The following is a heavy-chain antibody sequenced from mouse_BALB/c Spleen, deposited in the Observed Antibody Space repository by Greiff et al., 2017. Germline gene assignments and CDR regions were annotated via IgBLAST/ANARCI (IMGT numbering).Heavy chain of an antibody. CDR3: ARSRGYDYAMDY. D-gene: IGHD2-10*02. Sequence: VQLQQSGPELVKPGASVKISCKASGYAFSSSWMNWVKQRPGQGLEWIGRIYPGDGDTNYNGKFKGKATLTADKSSSTAYMQLSSLTSVDSAVYFCARSRGYDYAMDYWGQGTSVTVSS. J-gene: IGHJ4*01. CDR2: IYPGDGDT. V-gene: IGHV1-82*01. CDR1: GYAFSSSW.